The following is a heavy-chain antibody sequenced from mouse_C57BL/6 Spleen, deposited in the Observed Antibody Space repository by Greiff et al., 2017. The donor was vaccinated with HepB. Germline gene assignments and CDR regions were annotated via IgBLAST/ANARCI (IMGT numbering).Heavy chain of an antibody. CDR3: SIEGMDYAGSYALFAY. J-gene: IGHJ3*01. D-gene: IGHD1-1*01. V-gene: IGHV1-7*01. CDR1: GYTFTSYW. Sequence: VQLQQSGAELAKPGASVKLSCKASGYTFTSYWMHWVKQRPGQGLEWIGYINPSSGYTKYNQKFKDKATLTADKSSSTAYMQLSSLTYEDSAVYYCSIEGMDYAGSYALFAYWGHATLVTVSA. CDR2: INPSSGYT.